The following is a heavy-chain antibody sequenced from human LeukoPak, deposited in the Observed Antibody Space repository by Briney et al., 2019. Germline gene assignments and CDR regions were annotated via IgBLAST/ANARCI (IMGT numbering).Heavy chain of an antibody. CDR1: GFTFSSYG. Sequence: PGGSLRLSCAASGFTFSSYGMHWVRQAPGKGLEWVAFIRYDGSNKYYADSVKGRFTISRDNSKNTLYLQMNSLRAEDTAVYYCAKDGGRDTFGVVIMPEAYYMDVWGKGTTVTVSS. J-gene: IGHJ6*03. CDR2: IRYDGSNK. CDR3: AKDGGRDTFGVVIMPEAYYMDV. V-gene: IGHV3-30*02. D-gene: IGHD3-3*01.